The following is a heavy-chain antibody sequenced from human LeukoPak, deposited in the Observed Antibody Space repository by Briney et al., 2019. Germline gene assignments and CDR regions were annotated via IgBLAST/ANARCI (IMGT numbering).Heavy chain of an antibody. CDR1: GFTFSSYG. V-gene: IGHV3-7*01. D-gene: IGHD6-19*01. CDR2: IKQDGSEK. CDR3: ARREYSSGWSQYYFDY. J-gene: IGHJ4*02. Sequence: GGSLRLSCAASGFTFSSYGMHWVRQAPGKGLEWVANIKQDGSEKYYVDSVKGRFTISRDNAKNSLYLQMNSLRAEDTAVYYCARREYSSGWSQYYFDYWGQGTLVTVSS.